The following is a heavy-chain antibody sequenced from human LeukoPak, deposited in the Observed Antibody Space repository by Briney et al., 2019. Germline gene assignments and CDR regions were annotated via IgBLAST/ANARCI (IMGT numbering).Heavy chain of an antibody. V-gene: IGHV3-23*01. D-gene: IGHD6-19*01. CDR3: ARDRGLGQWLDY. J-gene: IGHJ4*02. Sequence: TGGSLRLSCAASGFTFSSYAMSWVRQAPGKGLEWVSAISGSGGSTYYADSVKGRFTISRDNSKNTLYLQMNSLRAEDTAVYYCARDRGLGQWLDYWGQGTLVTVSS. CDR2: ISGSGGST. CDR1: GFTFSSYA.